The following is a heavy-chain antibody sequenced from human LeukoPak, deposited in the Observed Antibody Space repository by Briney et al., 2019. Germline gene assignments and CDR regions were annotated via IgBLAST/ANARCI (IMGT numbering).Heavy chain of an antibody. CDR1: GYTLTELS. V-gene: IGHV1-24*01. CDR2: FDPEDGET. CDR3: ATVMWYSVAVNGDWFDP. J-gene: IGHJ5*02. Sequence: ASVKVSCRVSGYTLTELSMHWVRQAPGKGLEWMGGFDPEDGETIYAQKFQGRVTMTEDTSTDTAYMELSSLRSEDTAVYYCATVMWYSVAVNGDWFDPWGQGTLVTVSS. D-gene: IGHD6-19*01.